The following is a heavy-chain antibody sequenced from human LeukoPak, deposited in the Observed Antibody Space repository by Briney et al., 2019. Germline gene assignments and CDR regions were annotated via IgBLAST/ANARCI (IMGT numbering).Heavy chain of an antibody. CDR2: IYHSGST. V-gene: IGHV4-38-2*02. Sequence: SETLSLTCTVSGYSISSGYYWGWIRQPPGKGLEWIGSIYHSGSTFYNPSLKSRVTISVDTSKNQFSLKLSSVTAADTAVYYCARVSGRFTWYFDLWGRGTLVTVSS. CDR1: GYSISSGYY. J-gene: IGHJ2*01. CDR3: ARVSGRFTWYFDL.